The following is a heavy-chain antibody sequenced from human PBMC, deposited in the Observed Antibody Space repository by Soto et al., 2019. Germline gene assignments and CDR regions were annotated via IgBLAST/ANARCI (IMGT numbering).Heavy chain of an antibody. D-gene: IGHD5-12*01. J-gene: IGHJ3*02. V-gene: IGHV3-33*01. CDR2: IWYDGSNK. Sequence: GGSLRLSCAASGFTFSSYGMHWVRQAPGKGLEWVAVIWYDGSNKYYADSVKGRFTISRDNSKNTLYLQMNSLRAEDTAVYYCARPNRPWLQLSAFDIWGQGTMFTVSS. CDR1: GFTFSSYG. CDR3: ARPNRPWLQLSAFDI.